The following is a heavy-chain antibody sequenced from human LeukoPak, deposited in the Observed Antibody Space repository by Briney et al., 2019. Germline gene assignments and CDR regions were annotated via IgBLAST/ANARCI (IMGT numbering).Heavy chain of an antibody. Sequence: GGSLRLPCSASGTAFRTYAMHWVRQPPGKGLYYVSAISINGGSTYYADSVRGRFTISRDNSKNTLYLQMSSLRPDDTAVYYCVRTYDENPLGWFDPWGQGTLVTVSS. J-gene: IGHJ5*02. CDR1: GTAFRTYA. CDR2: ISINGGST. D-gene: IGHD5-12*01. CDR3: VRTYDENPLGWFDP. V-gene: IGHV3-64D*06.